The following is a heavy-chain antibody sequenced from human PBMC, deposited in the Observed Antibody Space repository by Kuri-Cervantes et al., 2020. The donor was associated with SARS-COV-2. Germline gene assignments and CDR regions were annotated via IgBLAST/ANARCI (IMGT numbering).Heavy chain of an antibody. Sequence: GGSLRLSCAASGFTFSSYGMHWVRQAPGKGPEWVAFIRYDGSNKYYADSVKGRFTISRDNSKNTLYLQMNSLRAEDTAVYYCARDPWMATIGVGTFDYWGQGTLVTVSS. CDR1: GFTFSSYG. CDR3: ARDPWMATIGVGTFDY. J-gene: IGHJ4*02. CDR2: IRYDGSNK. V-gene: IGHV3-30*02. D-gene: IGHD5-24*01.